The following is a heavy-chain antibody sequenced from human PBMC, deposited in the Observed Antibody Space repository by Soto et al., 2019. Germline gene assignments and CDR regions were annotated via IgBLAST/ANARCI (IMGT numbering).Heavy chain of an antibody. D-gene: IGHD4-17*01. J-gene: IGHJ4*02. CDR2: ISSSSAYT. CDR3: ASIHDYGGNSYDL. Sequence: PGGSLRLSCAASGFTFSDYDMSWIRQAPGKGLEWVSYISSSSAYTNYADSVKGRFTTSRDNTKNSLYLQMSSLRAEDTAVYYCASIHDYGGNSYDLWCQGSLVTVSS. CDR1: GFTFSDYD. V-gene: IGHV3-11*06.